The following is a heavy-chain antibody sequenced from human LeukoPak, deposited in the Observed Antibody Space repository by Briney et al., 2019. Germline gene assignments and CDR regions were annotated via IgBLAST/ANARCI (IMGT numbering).Heavy chain of an antibody. CDR2: MNPNSGNT. CDR1: GYTFTSYD. CDR3: ARGFPRIAARPRSPLSRFDY. D-gene: IGHD6-6*01. Sequence: ASVKVSCKASGYTFTSYDINWVRQATGQGLEWMGWMNPNSGNTGYAQKFQGRVTMTRNTSISTAYMELNSLRSEDTAVYYCARGFPRIAARPRSPLSRFDYWGQGTLVTVSS. J-gene: IGHJ4*02. V-gene: IGHV1-8*01.